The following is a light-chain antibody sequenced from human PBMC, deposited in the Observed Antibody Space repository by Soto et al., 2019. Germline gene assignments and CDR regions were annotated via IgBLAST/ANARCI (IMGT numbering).Light chain of an antibody. V-gene: IGLV2-23*02. CDR2: EVN. J-gene: IGLJ3*02. Sequence: QSALTQPASVSGSPGQSITISCTGTSRDIGLYNLVSWYQQLPGKAPKLIIYEVNERPSGISDRFSGSKSGNTASLTISVLQDEDEADYYCCSYVGSSIVMFGGGTKLTVL. CDR3: CSYVGSSIVM. CDR1: SRDIGLYNL.